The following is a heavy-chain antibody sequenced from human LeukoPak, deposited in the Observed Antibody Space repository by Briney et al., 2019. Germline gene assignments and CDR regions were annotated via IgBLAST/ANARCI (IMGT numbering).Heavy chain of an antibody. V-gene: IGHV3-30*18. D-gene: IGHD5-18*01. CDR3: AKDRAWQLWSYYYYGMDV. J-gene: IGHJ6*02. CDR2: ISYVGSNK. CDR1: VFALSSHL. Sequence: PGGSLRLSCAASVFALSSHLMSWIPQAPGKGLGWVAVISYVGSNKYYADSVKGRFTISRDNSKNTLYLQMNSLRAEDTAVYYCAKDRAWQLWSYYYYGMDVWGQGTTVTVSS.